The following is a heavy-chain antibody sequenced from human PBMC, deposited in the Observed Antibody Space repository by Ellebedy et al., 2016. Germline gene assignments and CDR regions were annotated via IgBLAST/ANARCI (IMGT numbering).Heavy chain of an antibody. Sequence: SETLSLTXTVSGYSISSGYYWGWIRQPPGKGLEWIGSIYHSGSTYYNPSLKSRVTISVDTSKNQFSLKLSSVTAADTAVYYCARGPGELGGPFDYWGQGTLVTVSS. CDR2: IYHSGST. V-gene: IGHV4-38-2*02. J-gene: IGHJ4*02. D-gene: IGHD3-10*01. CDR1: GYSISSGYY. CDR3: ARGPGELGGPFDY.